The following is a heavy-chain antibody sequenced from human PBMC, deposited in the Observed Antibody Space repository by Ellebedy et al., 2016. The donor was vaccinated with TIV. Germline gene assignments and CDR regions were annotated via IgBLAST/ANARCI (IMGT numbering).Heavy chain of an antibody. J-gene: IGHJ4*02. CDR2: ISAYNGHT. CDR3: ARLVGTMSPVLSKHFDH. Sequence: AASVKVSCKASGYTFTRYGFSWVRQAPGQGLEWMGWISAYNGHTNYPQKFQGRVTMTTDTATSTAYMELRSLRSDDTAVYYSARLVGTMSPVLSKHFDHWGQGTLVTVSS. D-gene: IGHD1-26*01. CDR1: GYTFTRYG. V-gene: IGHV1-18*01.